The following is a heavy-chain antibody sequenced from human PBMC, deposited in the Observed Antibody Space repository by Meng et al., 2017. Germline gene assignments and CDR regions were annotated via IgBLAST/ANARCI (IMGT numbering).Heavy chain of an antibody. CDR3: ASLRGIAAAEYYFDY. D-gene: IGHD6-13*01. CDR2: IIPIFGTA. CDR1: GGTFGSYA. V-gene: IGHV1-69*06. J-gene: IGHJ4*02. Sequence: SVKVSCKASGGTFGSYAISWVRQAPGQGLEWMGGIIPIFGTANYAQKFQGRVTITADKSTSTAYMELSSLRSEDTAVYYCASLRGIAAAEYYFDYWGQGTLVTVSS.